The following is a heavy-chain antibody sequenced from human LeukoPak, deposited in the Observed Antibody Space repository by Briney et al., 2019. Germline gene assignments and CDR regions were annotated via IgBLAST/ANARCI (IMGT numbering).Heavy chain of an antibody. V-gene: IGHV3-30-3*01. Sequence: GGSLRLSCAASGFSFTDAWMSWVRQAPGKGLEWVAVISYDGTIEYYADSVKGRFTISRDNSKNTLYLQMNSLRVEDTAVYYCARDWATADNWGQGTLVTVSS. D-gene: IGHD5-24*01. J-gene: IGHJ4*02. CDR1: GFSFTDAW. CDR2: ISYDGTIE. CDR3: ARDWATADN.